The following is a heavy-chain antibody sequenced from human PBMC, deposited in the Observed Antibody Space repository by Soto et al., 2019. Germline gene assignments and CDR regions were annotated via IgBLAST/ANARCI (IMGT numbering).Heavy chain of an antibody. V-gene: IGHV4-31*03. CDR3: ARGYRQSGYSGSWVFDY. J-gene: IGHJ4*02. CDR1: GGSINSGGYY. Sequence: QVQLQESGPGLVKPSQTLSLICTVSGGSINSGGYYWNWIRQHPGKGLEWIGYIFYSGSTYYNPFVRSRVTVSAARSENQFALNLSAVTAADTAVYFWARGYRQSGYSGSWVFDYWGQGTLVNVSS. CDR2: IFYSGST. D-gene: IGHD6-13*01.